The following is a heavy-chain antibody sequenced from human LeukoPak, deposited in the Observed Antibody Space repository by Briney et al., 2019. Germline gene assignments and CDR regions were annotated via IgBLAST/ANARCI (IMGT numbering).Heavy chain of an antibody. J-gene: IGHJ4*02. CDR3: ARGYGSGSYYGY. CDR2: INRGGST. V-gene: IGHV4-34*01. Sequence: TSETLSLTCAVYGGSFSGYYWSWIRQPPGEGLEWIGEINRGGSTNYNPSLKSRVTISVDTSKNQFSLKLSSVTAADTAVYYCARGYGSGSYYGYWGQGTLVTVSS. D-gene: IGHD3-10*01. CDR1: GGSFSGYY.